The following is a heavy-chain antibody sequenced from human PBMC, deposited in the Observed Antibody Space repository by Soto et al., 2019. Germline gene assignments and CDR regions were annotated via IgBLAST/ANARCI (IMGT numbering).Heavy chain of an antibody. J-gene: IGHJ6*02. V-gene: IGHV3-30-3*01. D-gene: IGHD3-9*01. CDR2: ISYDGSNK. CDR3: ARDDCWRYFDPVCGMDV. CDR1: GFTFSSYA. Sequence: PGGSLRLSCAASGFTFSSYAMHWVRQAPGKGLEWVAVISYDGSNKYYADSVKGRFTISRDNSKNTLYPQMNSLRAEDTAVYYCARDDCWRYFDPVCGMDVWGQGTTVTVSS.